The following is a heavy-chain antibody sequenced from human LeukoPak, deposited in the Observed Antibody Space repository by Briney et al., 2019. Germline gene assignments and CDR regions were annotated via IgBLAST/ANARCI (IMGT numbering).Heavy chain of an antibody. CDR1: GGSACGFY. V-gene: IGHV4-34*01. D-gene: IGHD3-10*01. CDR3: ERTYVSGSYHWFDS. CDR2: INHSGST. J-gene: IGHJ5*01. Sequence: SETLSFTCAVYGGSACGFYWSRLRQPPGKGLEWIGEINHSGSTNYNPSLKSRVTISVDTSKNQFSLKLSSVTAADTAVYYCERTYVSGSYHWFDSWGQGTLVTVSS.